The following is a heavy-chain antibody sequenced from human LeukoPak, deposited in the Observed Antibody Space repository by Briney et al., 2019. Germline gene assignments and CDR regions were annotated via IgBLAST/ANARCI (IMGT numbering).Heavy chain of an antibody. CDR1: GGSISGSGYY. Sequence: SSETLSLTCSVSGGSISGSGYYWAWIRQPPGKGLEWIGSIYYTASTHYNSSLKSRVTMSVDTAKNQFSLKLSSVTAADTAVYYCASPLGGFDNWGQGTLVT. CDR2: IYYTAST. CDR3: ASPLGGFDN. D-gene: IGHD3-16*01. V-gene: IGHV4-39*01. J-gene: IGHJ4*02.